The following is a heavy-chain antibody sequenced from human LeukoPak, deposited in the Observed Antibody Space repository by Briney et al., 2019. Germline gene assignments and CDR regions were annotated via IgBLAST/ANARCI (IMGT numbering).Heavy chain of an antibody. D-gene: IGHD3-10*01. J-gene: IGHJ4*02. CDR1: GGSISSYY. CDR3: AREGRFGELLRV. CDR2: IYYSGST. V-gene: IGHV4-59*01. Sequence: SETLSLTCTVSGGSISSYYWSWIRQPPGKGLEWIGYIYYSGSTNYNPSLKSRVTISVDTSKNQFSLKLSSVTAADTAVYYCAREGRFGELLRVWGQGTLVTVSS.